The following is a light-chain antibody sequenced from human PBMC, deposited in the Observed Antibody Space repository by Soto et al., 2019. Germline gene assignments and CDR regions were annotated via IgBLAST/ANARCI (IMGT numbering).Light chain of an antibody. V-gene: IGKV4-1*01. CDR2: WAS. J-gene: IGKJ1*01. CDR1: QSVLYSSNNKNY. CDR3: QQYFTSPQT. Sequence: DIVMTQSPDSLAVSLGERATINCKSSQSVLYSSNNKNYLAWYQQKPGQPPKRLIYWASTRESGVPDRFSGSGSGTDFTLSISTLQAEDVAVYHCQQYFTSPQTFGQGTKVEIK.